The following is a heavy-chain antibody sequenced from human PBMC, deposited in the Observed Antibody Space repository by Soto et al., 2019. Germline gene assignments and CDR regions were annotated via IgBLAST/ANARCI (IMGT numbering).Heavy chain of an antibody. D-gene: IGHD1-7*01. CDR3: AKRGVNWNFDPNWFDP. CDR2: ISYDGSNK. J-gene: IGHJ5*02. V-gene: IGHV3-30*18. CDR1: GFTFSSYG. Sequence: PGGSLRLSCAASGFTFSSYGMHWVRQAPGKGLEWVAVISYDGSNKYYADSVRGRFTISRDNSKNTLYLQMNSLRAEDTAVYYCAKRGVNWNFDPNWFDPWGQGTMVTVSS.